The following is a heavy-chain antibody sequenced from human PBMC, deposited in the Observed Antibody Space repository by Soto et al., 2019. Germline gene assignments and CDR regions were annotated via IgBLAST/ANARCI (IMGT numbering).Heavy chain of an antibody. CDR3: ARNLMDYDILTGYYMGYYFDY. J-gene: IGHJ4*02. Sequence: ASVKVSCKASGYTFTSYAMHWVRHAPGQRREWMGWINAGNGNTKYSQKFQGRVTITRDTSASTAYMELSSLRSEDTAVYYCARNLMDYDILTGYYMGYYFDYWGQGTLVTVS. CDR1: GYTFTSYA. CDR2: INAGNGNT. V-gene: IGHV1-3*01. D-gene: IGHD3-9*01.